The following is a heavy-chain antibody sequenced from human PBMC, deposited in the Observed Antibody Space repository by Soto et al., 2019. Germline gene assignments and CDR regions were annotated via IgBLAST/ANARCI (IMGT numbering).Heavy chain of an antibody. J-gene: IGHJ4*02. Sequence: PSETLSLTCTVSGGSISSGGYYWSWIRQHPGKGLEWIGYIYYSGSTYYNPSLKSRVTISVDTSKNQFSLKLSSVTAADTAVYYCARDGGKGPPLFRRYYFDYGGQGPLVTVS. CDR1: GGSISSGGYY. CDR3: ARDGGKGPPLFRRYYFDY. V-gene: IGHV4-31*03. CDR2: IYYSGST. D-gene: IGHD2-15*01.